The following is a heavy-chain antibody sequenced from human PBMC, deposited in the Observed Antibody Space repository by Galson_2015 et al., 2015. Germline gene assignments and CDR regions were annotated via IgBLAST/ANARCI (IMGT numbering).Heavy chain of an antibody. Sequence: SVKVSCKASGYSFTDNYVHWVRQAPGQGLEWMGRTNPSSGDTDYSQKFQGRITVTGDASTSTAYVEMSSLRSDDTAVYYCARAKSWIHYPYYNGLDVWGQGTPVTVSS. CDR2: TNPSSGDT. CDR1: GYSFTDNY. J-gene: IGHJ6*02. CDR3: ARAKSWIHYPYYNGLDV. V-gene: IGHV1-2*06. D-gene: IGHD2-2*03.